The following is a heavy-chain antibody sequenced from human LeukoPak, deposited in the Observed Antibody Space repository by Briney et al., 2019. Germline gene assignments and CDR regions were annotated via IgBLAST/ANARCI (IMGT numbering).Heavy chain of an antibody. CDR2: IHPGDSDT. V-gene: IGHV5-51*01. CDR3: ARLMTTVVAGLDY. J-gene: IGHJ4*02. D-gene: IGHD4-23*01. CDR1: GYIFTNYW. Sequence: PGESLKISFKGSGYIFTNYWIAWVRQMPGEGPEWMGNIHPGDSDTRYSPSFQGQVTISVDKSITTAYLQWSSLKASDTAMYYCARLMTTVVAGLDYWGQGSLVSVSS.